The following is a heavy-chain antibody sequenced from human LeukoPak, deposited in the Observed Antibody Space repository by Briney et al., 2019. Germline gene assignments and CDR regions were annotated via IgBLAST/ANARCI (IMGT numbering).Heavy chain of an antibody. V-gene: IGHV3-7*05. CDR2: MEQDGSEK. D-gene: IGHD4-17*01. CDR3: AREGDYGDYGDY. CDR1: GFTFSGYW. J-gene: IGHJ4*02. Sequence: GGSLRLSCAASGFTFSGYWMSWVRQGPGKGLEWVANMEQDGSEKYYVDSVKGRFTISRDNAKNSLYLQMNSLRADDTAVYYCAREGDYGDYGDYWGQGTLVTVSS.